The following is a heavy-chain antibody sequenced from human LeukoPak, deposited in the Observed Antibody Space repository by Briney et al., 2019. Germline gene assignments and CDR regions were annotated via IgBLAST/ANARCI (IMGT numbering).Heavy chain of an antibody. V-gene: IGHV3-30-3*01. Sequence: PGRSLRLSCAASGFTFSSYAMHWVRQAPGKGLEWVAVISYDGSNKYYADSVKGRFTISRDNSKNTLYLQMNSLRAEDTAVYYCARPPVAGIRRTNWFGPWGQGTLVTVSS. J-gene: IGHJ5*02. CDR3: ARPPVAGIRRTNWFGP. CDR2: ISYDGSNK. D-gene: IGHD6-19*01. CDR1: GFTFSSYA.